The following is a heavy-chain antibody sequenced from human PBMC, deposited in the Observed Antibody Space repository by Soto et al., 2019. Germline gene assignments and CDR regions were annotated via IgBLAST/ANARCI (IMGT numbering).Heavy chain of an antibody. CDR2: ISADGSSQ. V-gene: IGHV3-30-3*01. CDR3: ARDYGGY. D-gene: IGHD3-10*01. Sequence: QVQLVESGGGVVQPGRSLRLSCAASGFTFSTYAMHWVRQAPGKGLEWVAVISADGSSQFYADSVKGRFTISRDKSKNTVYLQMNSLRDEDTAVYHCARDYGGYWGQGTLVTVSS. J-gene: IGHJ4*02. CDR1: GFTFSTYA.